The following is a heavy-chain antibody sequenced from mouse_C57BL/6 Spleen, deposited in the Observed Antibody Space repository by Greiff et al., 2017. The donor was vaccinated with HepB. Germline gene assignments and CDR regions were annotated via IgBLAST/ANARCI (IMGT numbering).Heavy chain of an antibody. D-gene: IGHD6-1*01. CDR2: IYPGDGDT. Sequence: VQLQQSGPELVKPGASVKISCKASGYAFSSSWMNWVKQRPGKGLEWIGRIYPGDGDTNYKGKFKGKATLTADKSSSTAYMQLSSLTSEDSAVYCCARSRPSYAMDYWGQGTSVTVSS. CDR3: ARSRPSYAMDY. V-gene: IGHV1-82*01. CDR1: GYAFSSSW. J-gene: IGHJ4*01.